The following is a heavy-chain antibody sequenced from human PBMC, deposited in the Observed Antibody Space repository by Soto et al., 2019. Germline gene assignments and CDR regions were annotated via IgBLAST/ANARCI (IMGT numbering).Heavy chain of an antibody. V-gene: IGHV4-61*01. CDR3: AREDVATYNWFDP. Sequence: SETLSLTCTVSGGSISSSNYYWGWIRQPPGKGLEWIGYIYHSGSTNYNPSLKSRVTISVDTSKNQFSLKLSSVTAADTAVYYCAREDVATYNWFDPWGQGTLVTVS. CDR1: GGSISSSNYY. J-gene: IGHJ5*02. D-gene: IGHD5-12*01. CDR2: IYHSGST.